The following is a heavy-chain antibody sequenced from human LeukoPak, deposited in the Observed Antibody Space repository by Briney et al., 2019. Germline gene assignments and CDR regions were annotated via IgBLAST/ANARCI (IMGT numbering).Heavy chain of an antibody. D-gene: IGHD6-13*01. J-gene: IGHJ4*02. Sequence: GGSLRLSCAASGFTFSSYAMHWVRQAPGEGLEYVSGISSNGGSTYYANSVKGGFTISSDNSKNTLYLQMGGLRAEDMAVYYWARDMYSSSWYYFDYWGQGTLVTVSS. CDR2: ISSNGGST. CDR3: ARDMYSSSWYYFDY. CDR1: GFTFSSYA. V-gene: IGHV3-64*01.